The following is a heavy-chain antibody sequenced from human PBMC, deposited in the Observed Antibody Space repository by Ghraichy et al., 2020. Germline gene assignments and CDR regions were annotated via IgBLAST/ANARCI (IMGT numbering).Heavy chain of an antibody. CDR1: GGSISNSNW. Sequence: SETLSLTCAVSGGSISNSNWWSWVRQPPGKGLEWIGEIYHSGSTNYNPSLKSRVTISVDKSKNQFSLKLSSVTAADTAVYYCARTVFSDYYYYGMDVWGQGTTVTVSS. V-gene: IGHV4-4*02. CDR3: ARTVFSDYYYYGMDV. D-gene: IGHD2/OR15-2a*01. J-gene: IGHJ6*02. CDR2: IYHSGST.